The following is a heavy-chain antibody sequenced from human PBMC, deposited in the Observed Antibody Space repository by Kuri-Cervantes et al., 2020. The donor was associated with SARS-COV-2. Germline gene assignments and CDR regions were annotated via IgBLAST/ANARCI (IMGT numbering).Heavy chain of an antibody. CDR1: GFTFSNAW. V-gene: IGHV3-33*08. CDR2: IWYDGSNK. J-gene: IGHJ4*02. CDR3: ARGRNYDILTGYYISTPFDY. Sequence: LSLTCAASGFTFSNAWMSWVRQAPGKGLEWVAVIWYDGSNKYYADSVKGRFTISRDNSKNTLYLQMNSLRAEDTAVYYCARGRNYDILTGYYISTPFDYWGQGTLVTVSS. D-gene: IGHD3-9*01.